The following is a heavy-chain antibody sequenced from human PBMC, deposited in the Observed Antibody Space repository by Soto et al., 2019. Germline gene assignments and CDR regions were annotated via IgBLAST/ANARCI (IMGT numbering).Heavy chain of an antibody. J-gene: IGHJ2*01. V-gene: IGHV3-11*05. CDR1: GFTFSDYY. CDR2: INSSSSYT. CDR3: TRIIAAAGGRRDFDL. D-gene: IGHD6-13*01. Sequence: QVQLVESGGGLVKPGGSLRLSCAASGFTFSDYYMSWIRQAPGKGLEWISYINSSSSYTNYADSVKGRFTISRDNAKNSLCLQIHRPRAEDTAVYYFTRIIAAAGGRRDFDLWGRGTLVTVSS.